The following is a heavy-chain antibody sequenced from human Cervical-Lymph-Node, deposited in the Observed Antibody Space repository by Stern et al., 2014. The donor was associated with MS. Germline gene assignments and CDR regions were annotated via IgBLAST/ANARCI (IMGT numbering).Heavy chain of an antibody. CDR3: AREVCSGGACGWFDP. CDR2: IFYSGST. D-gene: IGHD2-15*01. Sequence: QVQLQESGPGLMKPSETLSLICTVSGGSVNRGNYYWSWIRQPPGKGLEWIGNIFYSGSTNYNPSLRSRVIISLDTSKNQFSLKLSSVTAADTAIYYCAREVCSGGACGWFDPWGQGTLVTVSS. CDR1: GGSVNRGNYY. J-gene: IGHJ5*02. V-gene: IGHV4-61*01.